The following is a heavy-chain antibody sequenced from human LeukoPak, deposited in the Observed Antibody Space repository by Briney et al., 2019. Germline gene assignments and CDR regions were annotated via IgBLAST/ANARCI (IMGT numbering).Heavy chain of an antibody. V-gene: IGHV3-23*01. CDR3: AKGGLNHDISH. CDR1: GFTFSSYA. J-gene: IGHJ4*02. D-gene: IGHD3-9*01. Sequence: GGSLRLSCAASGFTFSSYAMSCVRQAPGKGLEWVSGISDYGGSTYYADSVKGRFTISRDNSKNTLYLQMNSLRAEDTAVYYCAKGGLNHDISHWGQGTLVTVSS. CDR2: ISDYGGST.